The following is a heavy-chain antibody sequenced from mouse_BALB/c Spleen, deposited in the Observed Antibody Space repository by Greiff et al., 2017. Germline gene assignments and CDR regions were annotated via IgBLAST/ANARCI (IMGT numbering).Heavy chain of an antibody. D-gene: IGHD4-1*01. CDR2: INPSNGGT. J-gene: IGHJ3*01. Sequence: VKLMESGAELVKPGASVKLSCKASGYTFTSYYMYWVKQRPGQGLEWIGEINPSNGGTNFNEKFKSKATLTVDKSSSTAYMQLSSLTSEDSAVYYCTRNLWENWGQGSLVTVSA. CDR3: TRNLWEN. CDR1: GYTFTSYY. V-gene: IGHV1S81*02.